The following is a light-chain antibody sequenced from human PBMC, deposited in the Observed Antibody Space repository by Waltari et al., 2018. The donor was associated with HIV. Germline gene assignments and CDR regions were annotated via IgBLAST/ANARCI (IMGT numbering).Light chain of an antibody. CDR2: GKN. CDR3: NSRGSSGLHVV. CDR1: SLRSYY. J-gene: IGLJ2*01. V-gene: IGLV3-19*01. Sequence: SSELTQDPAVSVALGQTVRITCQGDSLRSYYASWYQQKPGQAPLLVMFGKNTRPSGIPDRFSGSSSGNTASLTITGAQAEDEADYYCNSRGSSGLHVVFGGGTKLTVL.